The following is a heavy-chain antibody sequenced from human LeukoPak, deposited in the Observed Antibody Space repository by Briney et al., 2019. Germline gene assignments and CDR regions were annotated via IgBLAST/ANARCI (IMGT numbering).Heavy chain of an antibody. CDR3: ARDRGWEVLDF. J-gene: IGHJ4*02. V-gene: IGHV4-61*01. D-gene: IGHD1-26*01. CDR1: GGSVSRGYYY. CDR2: IYYRGST. Sequence: SETLSLTCTVSGGSVSRGYYYWSWIRQSPGKGLEWIGNIYYRGSTNYNPSLKSRVTISSDTSKNQFSLKLSSVTAADTAVYFCARDRGWEVLDFWGQGTLVTVSS.